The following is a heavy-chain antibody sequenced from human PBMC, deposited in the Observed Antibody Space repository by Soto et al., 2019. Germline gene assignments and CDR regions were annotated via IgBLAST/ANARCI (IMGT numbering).Heavy chain of an antibody. V-gene: IGHV3-21*01. J-gene: IGHJ4*02. CDR3: ARSPGYCSGGSCYAFDY. D-gene: IGHD2-15*01. CDR2: ISSSSSYI. CDR1: GFTFSSYS. Sequence: EVQLVESGGGLVKPGGSLRLSCAASGFTFSSYSMNWVRQAPGKGLEWVSSISSSSSYIYYADSVKGRFTISRDNAKNSLYLQMNSLRAEDTAVYYCARSPGYCSGGSCYAFDYWGQGTLVTVSS.